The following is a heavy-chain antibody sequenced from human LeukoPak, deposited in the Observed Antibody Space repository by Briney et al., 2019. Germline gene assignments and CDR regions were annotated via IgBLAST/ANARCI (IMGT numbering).Heavy chain of an antibody. Sequence: GGCLRLSCAASGFTFSSYAMHWVRQAPGKGLEWVAVISYDGSNKYYADSVKGRFTISRDNSKNTLYLQMNSLRAEDTAVYYCASSEWELLYFYWGQGTLVTVSS. V-gene: IGHV3-30-3*01. J-gene: IGHJ4*02. D-gene: IGHD1-26*01. CDR3: ASSEWELLYFY. CDR1: GFTFSSYA. CDR2: ISYDGSNK.